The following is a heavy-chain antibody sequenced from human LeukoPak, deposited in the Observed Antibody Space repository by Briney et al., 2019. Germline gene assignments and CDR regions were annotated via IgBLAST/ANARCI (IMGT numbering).Heavy chain of an antibody. CDR1: GYTLTELS. CDR2: FDPEDGET. V-gene: IGHV1-24*01. J-gene: IGHJ5*02. CDR3: ATGGPSYCSSTSCYFGWFDP. Sequence: ASVKVSCKVSGYTLTELSMHWVRQAPGKGLEWMGGFDPEDGETIYARKFQGRVTMTEDTSTDTAYMELSSLRSEDTAVYYCATGGPSYCSSTSCYFGWFDPWGQGTLDTVSS. D-gene: IGHD2-2*01.